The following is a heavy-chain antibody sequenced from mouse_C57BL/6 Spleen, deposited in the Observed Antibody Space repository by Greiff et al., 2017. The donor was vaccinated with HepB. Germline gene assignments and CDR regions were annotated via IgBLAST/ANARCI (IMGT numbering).Heavy chain of an antibody. CDR2: IYPGSGNT. CDR1: GYSFTSYY. D-gene: IGHD2-3*01. Sequence: QVQLQQSGPELVKPGASVKISCKASGYSFTSYYIHWVKQRPGQGLEWIGWIYPGSGNTKYNEKFKGKATLTADTSSSTAYMQLSSLTSEDSAVYYCARDGPDYYFDYWGQGTTLTVSS. CDR3: ARDGPDYYFDY. V-gene: IGHV1-66*01. J-gene: IGHJ2*01.